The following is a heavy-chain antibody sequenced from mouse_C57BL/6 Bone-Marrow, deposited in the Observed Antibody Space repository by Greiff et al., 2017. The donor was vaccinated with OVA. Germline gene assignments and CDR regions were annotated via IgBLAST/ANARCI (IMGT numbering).Heavy chain of an antibody. CDR3: ARWGIVTYFDY. J-gene: IGHJ2*01. CDR2: INPNNGGT. Sequence: EVQLQQSGPELVKPGASVKISCKASGYTFTDYYMNWVKQSHGKSLEWIGDINPNNGGTSYNQKFKGKATLTVDKSSSTAYMELRSLTSEYSAVYYCARWGIVTYFDYWGQGTTLTVSS. D-gene: IGHD2-5*01. V-gene: IGHV1-26*01. CDR1: GYTFTDYY.